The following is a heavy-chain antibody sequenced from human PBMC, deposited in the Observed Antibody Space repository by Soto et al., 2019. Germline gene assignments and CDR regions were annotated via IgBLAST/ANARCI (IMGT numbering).Heavy chain of an antibody. D-gene: IGHD3-22*01. V-gene: IGHV4-31*03. J-gene: IGHJ4*02. CDR3: ARVDPNDSSATDY. CDR2: IYYSGST. CDR1: GGSISRGGYY. Sequence: PSETLSLTCTVSGGSISRGGYYCSWIRQHPGKGLEWIGYIYYSGSTYYNPSLKSRVTISVDTSKNQFSLKLSSVTAADTAVYYCARVDPNDSSATDYWGQGTLVTVSS.